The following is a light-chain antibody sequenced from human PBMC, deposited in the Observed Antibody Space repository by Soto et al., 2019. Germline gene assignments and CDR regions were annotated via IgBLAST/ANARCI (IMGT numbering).Light chain of an antibody. CDR1: QSVRSL. V-gene: IGKV1-5*01. Sequence: DIQMTQSPCTLSASVGGRVTITRRASQSVRSLLAWYQQKPGRAPKLLIYDASSLESGVPSRFSSSGSGTEFTLTISNLQPDDFAIYYCQQYDNYPLTFGGGTKVDI. J-gene: IGKJ4*01. CDR3: QQYDNYPLT. CDR2: DAS.